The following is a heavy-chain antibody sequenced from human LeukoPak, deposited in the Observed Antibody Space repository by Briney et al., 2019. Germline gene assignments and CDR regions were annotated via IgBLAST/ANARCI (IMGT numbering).Heavy chain of an antibody. D-gene: IGHD2/OR15-2a*01. J-gene: IGHJ4*02. CDR1: GGSITSDIYN. CDR2: IDYTGST. V-gene: IGHV4-39*01. Sequence: SETLSLTCSVSGGSITSDIYNWGWIRQPPGKGLEWIGSIDYTGSTYYTPSLKSRVTISIDTSKKQFYLKLRSVTAADTAIYYCATETENVMTTRGKIFWGQGTLVTVSS. CDR3: ATETENVMTTRGKIF.